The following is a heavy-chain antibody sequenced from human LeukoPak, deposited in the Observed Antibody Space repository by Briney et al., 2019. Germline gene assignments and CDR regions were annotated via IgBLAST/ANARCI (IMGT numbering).Heavy chain of an antibody. J-gene: IGHJ3*02. CDR2: ISHSGIT. D-gene: IGHD3-3*01. CDR3: ARFRGRSLEHRFGAFDI. Sequence: SETLSLTFTVSGESLSGHYWSWIRQPPGEGLEWIGEISHSGITYYNPSLASRITISVDTAGRQFSLKVNSVTAADTAMYYCARFRGRSLEHRFGAFDIWGQGTMVTVSS. CDR1: GESLSGHY. V-gene: IGHV4-34*01.